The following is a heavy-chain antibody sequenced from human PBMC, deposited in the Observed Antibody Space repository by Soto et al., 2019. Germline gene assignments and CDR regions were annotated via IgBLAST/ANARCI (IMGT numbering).Heavy chain of an antibody. Sequence: SETLSHTYTVFGGSIRSYYWSWVRRPPGKGLEWIGYVYNSGSTTYSPSFKSRVTISADTSRNQFSLKLTSVTAADTAVYYCARESGGRYDPFDFSSQGT. CDR1: GGSIRSYY. CDR3: ARESGGRYDPFDF. D-gene: IGHD1-26*01. J-gene: IGHJ3*01. CDR2: VYNSGST. V-gene: IGHV4-59*12.